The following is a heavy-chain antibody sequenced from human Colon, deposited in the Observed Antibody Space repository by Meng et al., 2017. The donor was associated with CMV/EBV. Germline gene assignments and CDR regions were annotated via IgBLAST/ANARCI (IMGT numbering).Heavy chain of an antibody. J-gene: IGHJ4*02. V-gene: IGHV1-18*01. CDR1: DSIFTHYG. CDR3: ARDGAGIVGTTFGY. D-gene: IGHD1-26*01. CDR2: ISPYNADT. Sequence: KEPDSIFTHYGSNGVRRAPGQGLEWMGWISPYNADTHYAQKFQGRVTVTTDTSTSTAYMDLRNLRSDDTAFYYCARDGAGIVGTTFGYWGQGTLVTVSS.